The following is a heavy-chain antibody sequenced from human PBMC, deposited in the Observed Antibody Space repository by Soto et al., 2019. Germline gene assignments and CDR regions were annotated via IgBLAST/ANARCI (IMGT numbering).Heavy chain of an antibody. D-gene: IGHD4-17*01. Sequence: SETLSLTCTVSGGSISSYYWSWIRQPPGKGLEWIGSVYDSGSIYYNPSLKGRATISEDTSRNQFSLKLSSVTAADTAVYYCARPYYGGNSGFGIDYWGQGTLVTVSS. CDR2: VYDSGSI. CDR1: GGSISSYY. CDR3: ARPYYGGNSGFGIDY. J-gene: IGHJ4*02. V-gene: IGHV4-59*08.